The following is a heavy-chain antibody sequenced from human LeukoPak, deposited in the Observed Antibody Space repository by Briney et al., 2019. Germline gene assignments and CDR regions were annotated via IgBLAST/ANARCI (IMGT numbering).Heavy chain of an antibody. J-gene: IGHJ4*02. V-gene: IGHV3-15*01. D-gene: IGHD5-24*01. CDR2: IIPKVRGGTA. CDR3: STDGGWQQFDM. CDR1: GLTFSNAW. Sequence: GGPLRLSCAASGLTFSNAWMNWVRQAPGKGLEWVGRIIPKVRGGTADYATPVKGRFTISRDDSRSTLYLQMNGLKTEDTAVYYCSTDGGWQQFDMWGQGTLVTVSS.